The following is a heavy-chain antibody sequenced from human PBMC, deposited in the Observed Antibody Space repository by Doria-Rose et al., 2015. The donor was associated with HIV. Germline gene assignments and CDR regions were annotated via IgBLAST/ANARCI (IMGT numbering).Heavy chain of an antibody. V-gene: IGHV3-9*01. Sequence: VQLVQSGGGLVQPGRSLRIFCVSSGFSFESYAMHWVRLAPGKGLEWVAGISYDSGAKGNADSVEGRFTTARDNAKKSVYLEMRSLRPEDTAFYYCAKAPIIGPKYYFYMDVWGKGTSVTVSS. CDR3: AKAPIIGPKYYFYMDV. CDR1: GFSFESYA. CDR2: ISYDSGAK. J-gene: IGHJ6*03. D-gene: IGHD3-3*01.